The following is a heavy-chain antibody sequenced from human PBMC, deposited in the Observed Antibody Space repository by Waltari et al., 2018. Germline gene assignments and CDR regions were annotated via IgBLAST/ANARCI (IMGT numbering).Heavy chain of an antibody. D-gene: IGHD4-4*01. V-gene: IGHV4-34*01. CDR2: INHSGST. Sequence: QVQLQQWGAGLLKPSETLSLTCAVYGGSFSGYYLSWIRQPPGKGLEWIGEINHSGSTNYNPSLKSRVTISVDTSKNQFSLKLSSVTAADTAVYYCASRSDYTVDYWGQGTLVTVSS. J-gene: IGHJ4*02. CDR1: GGSFSGYY. CDR3: ASRSDYTVDY.